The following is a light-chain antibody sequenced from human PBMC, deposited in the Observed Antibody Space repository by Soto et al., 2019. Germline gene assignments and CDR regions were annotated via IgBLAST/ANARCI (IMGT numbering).Light chain of an antibody. CDR1: SSNIGSNT. J-gene: IGLJ2*01. Sequence: QSVLTQPPSASGTPGQRVTLSCSGSSSNIGSNTVNWYQQLTGTAPKLLIYSNNQRPSGVPDRFSGSKSGTSASLAISWLQSEDEADYYCAAWDDSLNGVVFGGGTKLTVL. V-gene: IGLV1-44*01. CDR2: SNN. CDR3: AAWDDSLNGVV.